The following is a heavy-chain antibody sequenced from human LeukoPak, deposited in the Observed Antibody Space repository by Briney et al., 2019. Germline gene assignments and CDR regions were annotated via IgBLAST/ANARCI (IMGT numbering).Heavy chain of an antibody. CDR3: ARDPRAYCGGDCYPDNWFDP. CDR2: IPYDGSNK. J-gene: IGHJ5*02. CDR1: GFTFSSYA. V-gene: IGHV3-30-3*01. D-gene: IGHD2-21*02. Sequence: GGSLRLSCAASGFTFSSYAMHWVRQAPGKGLEGVAVIPYDGSNKYYADSVKGRFTISRDNSKNTLYLQMNSLRAEDTAVYYCARDPRAYCGGDCYPDNWFDPWGQGALVTVSS.